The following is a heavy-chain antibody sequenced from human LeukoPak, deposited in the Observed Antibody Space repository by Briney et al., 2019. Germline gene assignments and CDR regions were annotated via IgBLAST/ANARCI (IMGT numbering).Heavy chain of an antibody. V-gene: IGHV1-69*06. Sequence: SVKVSCKASGGTFSSYAISWVRQAPGQGLEWMGGIIPIFGTANYAQKFQGRVTITADKSTSTAYMELSSLRSEDTAVYYCASGGYYYDSSGPGGYWGQGTLVTVSS. CDR1: GGTFSSYA. D-gene: IGHD3-22*01. J-gene: IGHJ4*02. CDR3: ASGGYYYDSSGPGGY. CDR2: IIPIFGTA.